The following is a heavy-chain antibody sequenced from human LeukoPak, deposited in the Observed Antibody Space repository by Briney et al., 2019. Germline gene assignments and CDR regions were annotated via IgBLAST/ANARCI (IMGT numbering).Heavy chain of an antibody. CDR3: AILKYYYDSSGYGSDY. Sequence: PSETLSLTCAVYGGSFSGYYWSWIRQPPGKGPEWIGEINHSGSTNYNPSLKSRVTISVDTSKNQFSLKLSSVTAADTAVYYCAILKYYYDSSGYGSDYWGQGTLVTVSS. V-gene: IGHV4-34*01. CDR1: GGSFSGYY. CDR2: INHSGST. J-gene: IGHJ4*02. D-gene: IGHD3-22*01.